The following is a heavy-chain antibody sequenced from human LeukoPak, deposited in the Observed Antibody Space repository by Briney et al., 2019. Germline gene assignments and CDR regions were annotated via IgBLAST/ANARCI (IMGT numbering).Heavy chain of an antibody. CDR1: GGSISSYY. D-gene: IGHD3-22*01. CDR3: ARAFDSSGYLVPLDY. CDR2: IYYSGST. Sequence: SETLSLTCTVSGGSISSYYWSWIRQPPGKGLEWIGYIYYSGSTNYNPSLESRVTISVDTSKNQFSLRLSSVTAADTAVYYCARAFDSSGYLVPLDYWGQGTLVTVSS. J-gene: IGHJ4*02. V-gene: IGHV4-59*01.